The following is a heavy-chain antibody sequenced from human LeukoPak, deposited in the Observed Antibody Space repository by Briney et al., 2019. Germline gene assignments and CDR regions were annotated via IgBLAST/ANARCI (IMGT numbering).Heavy chain of an antibody. CDR3: ARFKGGTRFDY. CDR2: ISSSGKA. V-gene: IGHV4-39*01. Sequence: SETLSLTCAVSGGSITTTDFDWAWIRQPPGQGFEWIATISSSGKAYYYPSLMSRVTISVDTSKNQFSLDVTSVTAADTGLFYCARFKGGTRFDYWGRGILVIVS. D-gene: IGHD1-26*01. CDR1: GGSITTTDFD. J-gene: IGHJ4*02.